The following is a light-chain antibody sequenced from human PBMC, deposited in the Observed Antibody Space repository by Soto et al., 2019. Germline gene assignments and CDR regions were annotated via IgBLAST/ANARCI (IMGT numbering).Light chain of an antibody. CDR1: QSVSSD. J-gene: IGKJ3*01. CDR3: HQYHDWSPLT. CDR2: GAS. V-gene: IGKV3-15*01. Sequence: EVVMTQSPATLSLSPGERATLSCRASQSVSSDLAWYQQKPGQAPRLLIYGASTRATGIPARFSGGGSGTEFTLPISNLQAEDFGFYYCHQYHDWSPLTFGPGTKVDIK.